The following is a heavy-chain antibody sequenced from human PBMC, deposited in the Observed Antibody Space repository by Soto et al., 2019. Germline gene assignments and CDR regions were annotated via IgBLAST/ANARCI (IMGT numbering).Heavy chain of an antibody. D-gene: IGHD6-19*01. CDR1: GFTFSSYG. CDR3: ARTQIAVAGTNYYYYYGMDV. Sequence: GGSLRLSCAASGFTFSSYGMHWVRQAPGKGLEWVAVIWYDGSNKYYADSVKGRFTISRDKSKNTLYLQMNSLRAEDTAVYYCARTQIAVAGTNYYYYYGMDVWGQGTTVTVSS. J-gene: IGHJ6*02. CDR2: IWYDGSNK. V-gene: IGHV3-33*01.